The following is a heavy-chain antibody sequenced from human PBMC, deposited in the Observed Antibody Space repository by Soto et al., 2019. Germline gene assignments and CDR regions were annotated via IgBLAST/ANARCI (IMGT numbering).Heavy chain of an antibody. CDR2: IYADDSDT. CDR1: GYSFTSYW. V-gene: IGHV5-51*01. D-gene: IGHD2-15*01. Sequence: GESLKISRKGSGYSFTSYWIAWVRQKPGKGLEWMGIIYADDSDTRYSPPFQGQVTMSADKSISTAYLQWSSLKASDTAMYYCARRYCSGGSCLDYWGQGTLVTVSS. J-gene: IGHJ4*02. CDR3: ARRYCSGGSCLDY.